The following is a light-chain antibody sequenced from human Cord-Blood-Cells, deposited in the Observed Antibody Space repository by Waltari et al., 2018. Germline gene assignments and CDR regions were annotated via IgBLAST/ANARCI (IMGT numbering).Light chain of an antibody. CDR1: SDDVESYSL. CDR2: EGS. J-gene: IGLJ3*02. V-gene: IGLV2-23*01. Sequence: QSALTHPASASGSPGQSITTPCPGPSDDVESYSLVSWYQQHPGKAPKLMIYEGSKRPSGVSNRFSGSKSGNTASLTISGLQAEDEADYYCCSYAGSSTWVFGGGTKLTVL. CDR3: CSYAGSSTWV.